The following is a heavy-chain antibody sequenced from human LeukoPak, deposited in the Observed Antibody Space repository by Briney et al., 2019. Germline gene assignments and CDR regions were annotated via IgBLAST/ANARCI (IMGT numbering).Heavy chain of an antibody. CDR1: GYSFTSYW. Sequence: GESLKISCKGSGYSFTSYWIGWVRQMPGKGLEWMGIIYPGDSDTRYSPSFQGQVTTSADKSISTAYLQWSSLKASDTAMYYCARQSHQDIVVVVAATWDAFDIWGQGTMVTVSS. D-gene: IGHD2-15*01. CDR3: ARQSHQDIVVVVAATWDAFDI. V-gene: IGHV5-51*01. J-gene: IGHJ3*02. CDR2: IYPGDSDT.